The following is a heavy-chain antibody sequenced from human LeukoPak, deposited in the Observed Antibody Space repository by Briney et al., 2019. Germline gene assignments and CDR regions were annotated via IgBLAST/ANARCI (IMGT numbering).Heavy chain of an antibody. Sequence: ASVKVSCKASGYTLTSYDINWVRQATGQGLEWMGWMNPNSGNTGYAQKFQGRVTMTRNTSISTAYMELSSLRSEDTAVYYCARFGSEGLVFDYWGQGTLVTVSS. J-gene: IGHJ4*02. CDR2: MNPNSGNT. CDR1: GYTLTSYD. CDR3: ARFGSEGLVFDY. V-gene: IGHV1-8*01. D-gene: IGHD3-9*01.